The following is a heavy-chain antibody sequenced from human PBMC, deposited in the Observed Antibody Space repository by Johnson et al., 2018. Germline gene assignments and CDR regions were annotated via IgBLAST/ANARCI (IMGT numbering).Heavy chain of an antibody. Sequence: EVQLVETGGGLVQPGGSLRLSCAASGYTFSDHYMEWVRQAPGRGLEWVGRVRNKGGFYTTQYAASVTGRFSIPIDDSQTSVFLQMNSLKTEASAMYYCVLYGDSPREEDYWGQGTLVIVSS. J-gene: IGHJ4*02. CDR3: VLYGDSPREEDY. V-gene: IGHV3-72*01. D-gene: IGHD4-17*01. CDR2: VRNKGGFYTT. CDR1: GYTFSDHY.